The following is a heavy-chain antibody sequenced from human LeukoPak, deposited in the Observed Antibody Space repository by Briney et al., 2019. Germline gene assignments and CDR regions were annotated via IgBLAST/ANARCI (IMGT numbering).Heavy chain of an antibody. Sequence: GASVKVSCKASGGTFSSYAISWVRQAPGQGLEWMGGIIPFFGTANYAQKFQGRVTITTDESKSTAYMELSSLRSEDTAVYYCARGDSYYYYYYMDVWGKGTTVTVSS. CDR1: GGTFSSYA. V-gene: IGHV1-69*05. CDR3: ARGDSYYYYYYMDV. CDR2: IIPFFGTA. J-gene: IGHJ6*03.